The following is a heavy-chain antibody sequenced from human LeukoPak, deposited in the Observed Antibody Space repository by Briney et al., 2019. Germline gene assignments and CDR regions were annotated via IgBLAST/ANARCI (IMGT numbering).Heavy chain of an antibody. CDR3: AKTPYYDSSGFAFDI. CDR2: ISYDGSNK. D-gene: IGHD3-22*01. Sequence: GGSLRLSCAASGFTFSSDGMHWVRQAPSKGLEWVAVISYDGSNKYYADSVKGRFTISRDNSKNTLYLQMNSLRAEDTAVYYCAKTPYYDSSGFAFDIWGQGTMVTVSS. J-gene: IGHJ3*02. V-gene: IGHV3-30*18. CDR1: GFTFSSDG.